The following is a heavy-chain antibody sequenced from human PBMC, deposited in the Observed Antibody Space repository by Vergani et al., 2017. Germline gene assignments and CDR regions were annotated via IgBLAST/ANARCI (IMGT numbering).Heavy chain of an antibody. Sequence: QVQLVESGGGVVQPGRSLRLSCAASGFTFSSYGMHWVRQAPGKGLEWVAVISYDGSNKYYADSVKGRFTISRDNSKNTLYLQMNSLRAEDTAVYYCARDLCSGGSCYFAFDYWGQGTLVTVSS. CDR3: ARDLCSGGSCYFAFDY. J-gene: IGHJ4*02. D-gene: IGHD2-15*01. CDR2: ISYDGSNK. CDR1: GFTFSSYG. V-gene: IGHV3-30*03.